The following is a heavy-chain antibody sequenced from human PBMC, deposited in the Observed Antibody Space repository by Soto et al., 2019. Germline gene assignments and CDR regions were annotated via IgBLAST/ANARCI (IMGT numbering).Heavy chain of an antibody. V-gene: IGHV1-3*01. D-gene: IGHD6-13*01. Sequence: QVQLVQSGTEVKKPGASVKVSCKASGYTFTSYGIHWVRQAPGQRLEWMGWINAANGETKYSPKFQGRVTITRDTSASTAYMELSSLRSEDTAVYYCVRRHVSATGIDWFDPRGQGTLVTVSS. CDR1: GYTFTSYG. J-gene: IGHJ5*02. CDR3: VRRHVSATGIDWFDP. CDR2: INAANGET.